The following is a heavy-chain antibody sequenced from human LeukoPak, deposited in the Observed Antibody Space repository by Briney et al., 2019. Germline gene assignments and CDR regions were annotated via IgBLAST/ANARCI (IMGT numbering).Heavy chain of an antibody. CDR2: INQNGSEK. J-gene: IGHJ3*02. CDR3: ARDPYYDSSGYYAFDI. D-gene: IGHD3-22*01. V-gene: IGHV3-7*01. CDR1: GFIFRRYW. Sequence: QPGGSLRVSCAASGFIFRRYWMSWVRQAPGKGLEWVANINQNGSEKYYVDSVKGRFTISRDNAKNSLYLQMNSLSAEDTAVYSCARDPYYDSSGYYAFDIWGQGTMVTVSS.